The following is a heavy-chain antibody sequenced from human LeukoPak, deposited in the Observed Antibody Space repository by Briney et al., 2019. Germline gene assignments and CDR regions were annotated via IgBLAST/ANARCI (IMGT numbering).Heavy chain of an antibody. CDR2: IDKDGSQK. V-gene: IGHV3-7*01. J-gene: IGHJ6*03. Sequence: PGGSLRLSCGASGFPFSVYWMTWVRQAPGRGLEWVATIDKDGSQKYYLDSVKGRFTISRDNAKNSLYLQMKSLRAEDTAVYYCARTFDRETAILAYYYYYMDVWGKGTTVIVSS. D-gene: IGHD5-18*01. CDR1: GFPFSVYW. CDR3: ARTFDRETAILAYYYYYMDV.